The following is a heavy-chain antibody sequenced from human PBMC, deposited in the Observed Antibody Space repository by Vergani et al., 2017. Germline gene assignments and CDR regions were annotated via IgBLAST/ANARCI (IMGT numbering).Heavy chain of an antibody. CDR1: GGSISSYY. CDR2: IYYSGST. Sequence: QVQLQESGPGLVKPSETLSLTCTVSGGSISSYYWSWIRQPPGKGLEWIGYIYYSGSTNYNPSLKSRVTISVDTSKNQFSLKLSSVTAADTAVYYCAREANSGSYFDYWGQGTLVTXSS. V-gene: IGHV4-59*01. J-gene: IGHJ4*02. CDR3: AREANSGSYFDY. D-gene: IGHD1-26*01.